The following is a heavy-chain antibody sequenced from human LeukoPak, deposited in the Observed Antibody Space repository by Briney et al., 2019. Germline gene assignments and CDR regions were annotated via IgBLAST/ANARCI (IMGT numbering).Heavy chain of an antibody. J-gene: IGHJ5*02. CDR3: AKDPEKGLAVARLEH. CDR2: ISGSGGST. Sequence: GGSLRLSCAASGFTFSSYAMSWVRQAPGKGLEWVSAISGSGGSTYYADSVKGRFTISRDNSKNTLYLQMNSLRAEDTAVYYCAKDPEKGLAVARLEHWGQGTLVTVSS. D-gene: IGHD6-19*01. CDR1: GFTFSSYA. V-gene: IGHV3-23*01.